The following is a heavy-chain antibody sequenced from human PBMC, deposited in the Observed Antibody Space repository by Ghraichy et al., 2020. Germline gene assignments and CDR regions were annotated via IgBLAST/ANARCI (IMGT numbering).Heavy chain of an antibody. CDR2: IYYSGST. D-gene: IGHD3-22*01. V-gene: IGHV4-31*03. J-gene: IGHJ3*02. CDR1: GGSISSGGYY. Sequence: SETLSLTCTVSGGSISSGGYYWSWIRQHPGKGLEWIGYIYYSGSTYYNPSLKSRVTISVDTSKNQFSLKLSSVTAADTAVYYCATGLLLLYAFDIWGQGTMVTVSS. CDR3: ATGLLLLYAFDI.